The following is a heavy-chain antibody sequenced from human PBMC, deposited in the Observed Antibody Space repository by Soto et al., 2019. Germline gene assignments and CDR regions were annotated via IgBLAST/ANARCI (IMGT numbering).Heavy chain of an antibody. J-gene: IGHJ4*02. CDR2: IHFSGRT. D-gene: IGHD1-1*01. CDR3: ARHMDTTGNEAFDY. CDR1: GGSISSGGYS. Sequence: LSLTCAVSGGSISSGGYSWSWIRQPPGEGLEWIGFIHFSGRTTYNPSLKSRLTISLDTSKNQFSLRLTSVTAADSAVYYCARHMDTTGNEAFDYWGQGALVTVSS. V-gene: IGHV4-61*08.